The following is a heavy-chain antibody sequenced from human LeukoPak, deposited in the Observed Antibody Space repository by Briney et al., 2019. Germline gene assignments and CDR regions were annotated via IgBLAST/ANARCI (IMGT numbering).Heavy chain of an antibody. CDR1: GFTFSNYA. J-gene: IGHJ4*02. CDR3: AKESVQLWFDY. V-gene: IGHV3-23*01. D-gene: IGHD5-18*01. CDR2: ISGGGGST. Sequence: GGSLRLSCAASGFTFSNYAMSWVRQAPGKGLEWVSTISGGGGSTYYADSVKGRFTISRDNSKNTLYLQMNSLRAEDTAVYYCAKESVQLWFDYWGQGTLVTVSS.